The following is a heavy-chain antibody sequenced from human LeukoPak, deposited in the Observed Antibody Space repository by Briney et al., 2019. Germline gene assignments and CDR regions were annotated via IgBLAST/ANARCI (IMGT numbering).Heavy chain of an antibody. J-gene: IGHJ4*02. CDR2: ISSSSYI. Sequence: GGSLRLSCAASGFTFSSYGMNWVRQAPGKGLEWVSSISSSSYIYYADSVKGRFTISRDNAKNSLYLQMNSLRAEDTAVYYCARDLFSSSSDGEYYFDYWGQGTLVTVSS. D-gene: IGHD6-6*01. V-gene: IGHV3-21*01. CDR1: GFTFSSYG. CDR3: ARDLFSSSSDGEYYFDY.